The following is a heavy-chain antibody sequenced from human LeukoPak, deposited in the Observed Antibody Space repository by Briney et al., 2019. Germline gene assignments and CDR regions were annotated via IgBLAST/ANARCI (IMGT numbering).Heavy chain of an antibody. J-gene: IGHJ4*02. D-gene: IGHD1-26*01. Sequence: SETLSLTCDVSGGSIMTTNWWSWIRQPPNKGLEWIGEVHLSGATNYNPSLESRVTMSIDTSKNHLSLELTSVTAADTAMYYCTRESGAFSPFGFWGQGTLVTVSS. CDR1: GGSIMTTNW. V-gene: IGHV4-4*02. CDR2: VHLSGAT. CDR3: TRESGAFSPFGF.